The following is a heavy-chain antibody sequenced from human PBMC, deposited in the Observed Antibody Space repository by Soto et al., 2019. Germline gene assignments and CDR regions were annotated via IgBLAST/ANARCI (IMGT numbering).Heavy chain of an antibody. Sequence: GGSLRLSCAASGFTFSSYGMHWVRQAPGKGLEWVAVIWYDGSNKYYADSVKGRFTISRDNSKNTLYLQMNSLRAEDTAVYYCARDPMSAAAGTPDYWGQGTLVTVSS. CDR2: IWYDGSNK. CDR1: GFTFSSYG. V-gene: IGHV3-33*01. J-gene: IGHJ4*02. D-gene: IGHD6-13*01. CDR3: ARDPMSAAAGTPDY.